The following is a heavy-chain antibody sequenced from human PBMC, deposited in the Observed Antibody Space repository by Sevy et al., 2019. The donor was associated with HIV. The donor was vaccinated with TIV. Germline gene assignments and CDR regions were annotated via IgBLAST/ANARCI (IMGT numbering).Heavy chain of an antibody. V-gene: IGHV3-30*02. J-gene: IGHJ4*02. D-gene: IGHD2-15*01. CDR3: AKDLAGHGRRYFDY. CDR2: IRYDGSDK. Sequence: GGSLRLSCAASGFTFSNYGMHWVRQVPGKGLEWVTFIRYDGSDKYNVASEKGRFTSSSDESKNTLYLQIDRLRAEDTAIYYWAKDLAGHGRRYFDYWGQGTLVTVSS. CDR1: GFTFSNYG.